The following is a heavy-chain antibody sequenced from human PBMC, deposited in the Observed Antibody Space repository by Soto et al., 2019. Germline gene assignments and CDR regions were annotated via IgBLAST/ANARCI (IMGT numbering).Heavy chain of an antibody. V-gene: IGHV4-59*01. CDR2: IYYSGST. CDR3: GRVWGGAFDI. CDR1: GGSISTYY. D-gene: IGHD3-10*01. Sequence: TSETLSLTCTVSGGSISTYYWSWIRQPPGKGLEWIGYIYYSGSTNYNPSLKSRVTISIDTSKNQFSLRLSSVTAADTAVYYCGRVWGGAFDIWGQGTMGTVSS. J-gene: IGHJ3*02.